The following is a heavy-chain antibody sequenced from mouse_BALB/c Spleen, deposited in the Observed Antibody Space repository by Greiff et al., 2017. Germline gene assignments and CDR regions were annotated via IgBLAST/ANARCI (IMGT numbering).Heavy chain of an antibody. V-gene: IGHV5-6*01. CDR2: ISSGGSYT. Sequence: DVHLVESGGDLVKPGGSLKLSCAASGFTFSSYGMSWVRQTPDKRLEWVATISSGGSYTYYPDSVKGRFTISRDNAKNTLYLQMSSLKSEDTAMYYCARLRGNYDYYAMDYWGQGTSVTVSS. D-gene: IGHD2-1*01. CDR1: GFTFSSYG. CDR3: ARLRGNYDYYAMDY. J-gene: IGHJ4*01.